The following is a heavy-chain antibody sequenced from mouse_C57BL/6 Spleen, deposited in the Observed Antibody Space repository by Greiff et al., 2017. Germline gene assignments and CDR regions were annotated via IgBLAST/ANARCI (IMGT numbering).Heavy chain of an antibody. CDR1: GFTFSSYG. CDR2: ISSGGSYT. V-gene: IGHV5-6*01. Sequence: EVMLVESGGDLVKPGGSLKLSCAASGFTFSSYGMSWVRQTPDKRLEWVATISSGGSYTYYPDSVKGRFTISRDNAKNTLYLQMSSLKSEDTAMYYCARHESARYVDVWGTGTTVTVSS. J-gene: IGHJ1*03. CDR3: ARHESARYVDV. D-gene: IGHD6-1*01.